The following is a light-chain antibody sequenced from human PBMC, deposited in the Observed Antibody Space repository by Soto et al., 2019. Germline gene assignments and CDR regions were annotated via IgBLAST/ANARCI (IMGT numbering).Light chain of an antibody. CDR2: DAS. CDR1: QTVGTY. V-gene: IGKV3-11*01. CDR3: QQRNNWARIT. J-gene: IGKJ5*01. Sequence: EIVLPQFPATLSLSPGETATLSCRASQTVGTYLAWYQQKPGHAPRLLISDASNRATGVPARFSGSGSGTDFTPTISSLEPEDCAVYFCQQRNNWARITFGQGTRLEIK.